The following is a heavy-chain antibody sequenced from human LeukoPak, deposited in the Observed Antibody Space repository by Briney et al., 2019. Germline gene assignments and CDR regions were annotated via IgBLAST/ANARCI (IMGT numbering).Heavy chain of an antibody. D-gene: IGHD4-17*01. Sequence: PGGSLRLSCAASGFTFSSYAMSWVRQAPGKGLEWVSAISGSGGSTYYADSVKGRFTISRDNSKNTLYLQMNSLRAEDTAVYYCAKGQDYGDYLKVGWFDPWGQGTLVTVSS. CDR2: ISGSGGST. V-gene: IGHV3-23*01. CDR1: GFTFSSYA. CDR3: AKGQDYGDYLKVGWFDP. J-gene: IGHJ5*02.